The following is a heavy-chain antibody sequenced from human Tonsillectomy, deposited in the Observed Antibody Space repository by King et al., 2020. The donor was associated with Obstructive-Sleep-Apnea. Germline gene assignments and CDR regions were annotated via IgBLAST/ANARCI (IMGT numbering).Heavy chain of an antibody. J-gene: IGHJ3*02. CDR1: GGSISSSSYY. V-gene: IGHV4-39*07. Sequence: MQLQESGPGLVKPSETLSLTCTVSGGSISSSSYYWGWIRQPPGKGLEWIGSIYYSGSTYYNPSLKSRVTISVDTSKNQFSLKLSSVTAADTAVYYCARDTGDAFDIWGQGTMVTVSS. D-gene: IGHD3-10*01. CDR2: IYYSGST. CDR3: ARDTGDAFDI.